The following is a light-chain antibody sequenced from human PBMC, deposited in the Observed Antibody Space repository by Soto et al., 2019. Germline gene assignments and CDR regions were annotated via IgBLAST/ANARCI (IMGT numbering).Light chain of an antibody. CDR1: SSDVGGYNY. CDR2: DVS. CDR3: STYISKSAPVL. V-gene: IGLV2-14*01. J-gene: IGLJ2*01. Sequence: QSALTQPASVSGSPGQSIAISCTGSSSDVGGYNYVSWYQQHPGKAPKLMIYDVSNRPSGVSDRFSGSKSGNTASLTISGLQTEDEADYYCSTYISKSAPVLFGGGTKVNVL.